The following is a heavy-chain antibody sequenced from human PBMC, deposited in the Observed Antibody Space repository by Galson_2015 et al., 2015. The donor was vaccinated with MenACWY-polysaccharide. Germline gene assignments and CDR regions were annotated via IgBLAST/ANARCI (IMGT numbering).Heavy chain of an antibody. J-gene: IGHJ5*02. CDR3: AGVAYYYGSGSSLNWFDP. D-gene: IGHD3-10*01. V-gene: IGHV1-18*01. Sequence: QSGAEVKKPGASVKVSCKASGYTFTSYGISWVRQAPGQGLEWMGWISAYNGNTNYAQKLQGRVTMTTDTSTSTAYMELRSLRSDDTAVYYCAGVAYYYGSGSSLNWFDPWGQGTLVTVSS. CDR1: GYTFTSYG. CDR2: ISAYNGNT.